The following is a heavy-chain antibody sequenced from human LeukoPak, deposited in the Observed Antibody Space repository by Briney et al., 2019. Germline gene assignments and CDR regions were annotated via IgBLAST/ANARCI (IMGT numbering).Heavy chain of an antibody. CDR2: ISSSSSYI. D-gene: IGHD4-23*01. Sequence: GGSLGLSCAASGFTFSSYSMNWVRQAPGKGLEWVSSISSSSSYIYYADSVKGRFTISRDNAKNSLYLQMNSLRAEDTAVYYCARDYGGNSGFDYWGQGTLVTVSS. CDR1: GFTFSSYS. J-gene: IGHJ4*02. CDR3: ARDYGGNSGFDY. V-gene: IGHV3-21*01.